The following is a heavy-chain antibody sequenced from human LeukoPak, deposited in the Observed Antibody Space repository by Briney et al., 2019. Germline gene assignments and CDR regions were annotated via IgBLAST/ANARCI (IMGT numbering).Heavy chain of an antibody. CDR3: AKVVVTDDAFDI. CDR1: GFTFSSYS. D-gene: IGHD2-21*02. V-gene: IGHV3-21*01. CDR2: ISSTSSYI. Sequence: GGSLRLSCVASGFTFSSYSMNWVRQAPGRGLEWVSSISSTSSYIYYADSVKGRFTISRDNSKNTLYLQMNSLRAEDTAVYYCAKVVVTDDAFDIWGQGTMVTVSS. J-gene: IGHJ3*02.